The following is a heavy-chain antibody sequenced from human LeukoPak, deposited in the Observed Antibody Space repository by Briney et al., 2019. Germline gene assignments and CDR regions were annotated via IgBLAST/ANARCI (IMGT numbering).Heavy chain of an antibody. CDR2: INHSGSN. J-gene: IGHJ6*02. CDR1: GGFLSGYY. Sequence: ADPLSLMCAVYGGFLSGYYGRWTRDPRGEGVEWIGEINHSGSNIYNPSLKGRLPLPVGTSKNQFSLNLSSVTGAHTALYYCAIADYHYGIDAWGQGTTVTVSS. CDR3: AIADYHYGIDA. V-gene: IGHV4-34*01.